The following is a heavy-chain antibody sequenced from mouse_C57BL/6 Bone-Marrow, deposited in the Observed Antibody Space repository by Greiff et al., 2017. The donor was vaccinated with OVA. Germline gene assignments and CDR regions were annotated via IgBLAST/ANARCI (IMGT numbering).Heavy chain of an antibody. Sequence: EVNVVESGEGLVKPGGSLKLSCAASGFTFSSYAMSWVRQTPEKRLEWVAYISSGGDYIYYADTVKGRFTISRDNARNTLYLQMSSLKSEDTAMYYCTREGITTVVARYFDVWGTGTTVTVSS. D-gene: IGHD1-1*01. CDR2: ISSGGDYI. CDR3: TREGITTVVARYFDV. CDR1: GFTFSSYA. V-gene: IGHV5-9-1*02. J-gene: IGHJ1*03.